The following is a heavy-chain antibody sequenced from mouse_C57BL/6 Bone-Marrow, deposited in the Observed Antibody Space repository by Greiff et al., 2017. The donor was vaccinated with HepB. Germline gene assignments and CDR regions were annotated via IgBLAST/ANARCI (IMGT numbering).Heavy chain of an antibody. J-gene: IGHJ2*01. CDR1: GFNIKDDY. D-gene: IGHD1-1*01. CDR2: IDPENGDT. Sequence: VQLQQSGAELVRPGASVKLSCTASGFNIKDDYMHWVKQRPEQGLEWIGWIDPENGDTEYASKFQGKATITADTSSNTAYLQLSSLTSEDTAVYYGTTTYYYGSSYDYWGQGTTLTVSS. V-gene: IGHV14-4*01. CDR3: TTTYYYGSSYDY.